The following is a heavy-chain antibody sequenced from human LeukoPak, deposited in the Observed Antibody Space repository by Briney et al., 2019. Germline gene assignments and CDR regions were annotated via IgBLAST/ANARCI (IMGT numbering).Heavy chain of an antibody. CDR3: AKYSGYDGYFDY. V-gene: IGHV1-69*04. D-gene: IGHD5-12*01. CDR1: GGTFSSYA. J-gene: IGHJ4*02. Sequence: SVKVSCKASGGTFSSYAISWVRQAPGQGLEWMGRIIPILDIANYAQKFQGRVTITADKSTSTAYMGLSSLRSEDTAVYYCAKYSGYDGYFDYWGQGTLVTVSS. CDR2: IIPILDIA.